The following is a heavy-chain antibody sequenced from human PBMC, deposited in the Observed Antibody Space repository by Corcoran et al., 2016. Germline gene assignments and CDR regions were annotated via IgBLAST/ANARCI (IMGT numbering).Heavy chain of an antibody. CDR3: AGGVWSGYLQSFDY. J-gene: IGHJ4*02. Sequence: QVQLQESGPGLVKPSETLSLNCTVSGGSISSYYWSWIRQPAGKGLEWIGRIYTSGSTNYNPSLKSRVTMAVDTSKNQFSLKLSSVTAADTAVYYCAGGVWSGYLQSFDYWGQGTLVTVSS. CDR1: GGSISSYY. V-gene: IGHV4-4*07. D-gene: IGHD3-3*01. CDR2: IYTSGST.